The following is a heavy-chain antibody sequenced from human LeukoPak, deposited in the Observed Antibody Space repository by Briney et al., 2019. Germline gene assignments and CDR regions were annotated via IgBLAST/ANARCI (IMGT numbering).Heavy chain of an antibody. J-gene: IGHJ4*02. V-gene: IGHV4-59*01. CDR3: ARSSGWYGDRTPFHFDY. D-gene: IGHD6-19*01. CDR2: IYYSGST. CDR1: GGSISSYY. Sequence: SETLSLTCTVSGGSISSYYWSWIRQPPGKGLEWIGYIYYSGSTNYNPSLKSRVTISVDTSKNQFSLKLSSVTAADTAVYYCARSSGWYGDRTPFHFDYWGQGTLVTVSS.